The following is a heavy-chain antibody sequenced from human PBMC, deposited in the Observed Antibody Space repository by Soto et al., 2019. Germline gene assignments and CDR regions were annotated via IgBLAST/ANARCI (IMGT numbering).Heavy chain of an antibody. J-gene: IGHJ6*02. CDR3: ATAHCYGMDV. Sequence: GASVKVSCKVSGYTLTELSMHWVRQAPGKGLEWMGGFDPEDGETIYAQKFQGRVTMTEDTSTDTAYMEPSSLRSEDTAGYYCATAHCYGMDVWGQGTTVTVSS. CDR2: FDPEDGET. CDR1: GYTLTELS. V-gene: IGHV1-24*01.